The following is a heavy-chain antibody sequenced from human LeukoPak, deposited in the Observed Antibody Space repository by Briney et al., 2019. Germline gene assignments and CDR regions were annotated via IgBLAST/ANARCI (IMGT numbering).Heavy chain of an antibody. V-gene: IGHV1-69*04. D-gene: IGHD5-24*01. CDR1: GGTFSSYT. J-gene: IGHJ3*02. CDR2: IIPILGIA. CDR3: AREEEGWLPHRAFDI. Sequence: SVKVSCKASGGTFSSYTISWVRQAPGQGLEWMGRIIPILGIANYAQKFQGRVTITADKSTSTAYMELSSLRSEDTAVYYCAREEEGWLPHRAFDIWGQGTMVTVSS.